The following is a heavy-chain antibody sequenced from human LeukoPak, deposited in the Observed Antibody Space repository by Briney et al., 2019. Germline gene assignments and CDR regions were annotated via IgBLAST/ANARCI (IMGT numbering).Heavy chain of an antibody. CDR3: ARGTVVPAASDAFDI. D-gene: IGHD2-2*01. CDR1: GFTVSSNY. CDR2: IYSGGST. Sequence: GGSLRLSCAASGFTVSSNYMSWVRQAPGKGLEWVSVIYSGGSTYYADSVKGRFTISRDNSKNTLYLQMNSLRAEDTAVYYCARGTVVPAASDAFDIWGQGTMVTVSS. V-gene: IGHV3-66*01. J-gene: IGHJ3*02.